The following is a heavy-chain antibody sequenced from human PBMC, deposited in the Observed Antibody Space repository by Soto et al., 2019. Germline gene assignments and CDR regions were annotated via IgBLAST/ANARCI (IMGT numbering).Heavy chain of an antibody. CDR3: AKEPWSPLEPS. V-gene: IGHV3-66*01. D-gene: IGHD1-1*01. CDR1: GFTVSSNY. CDR2: IYSGDNT. J-gene: IGHJ5*02. Sequence: EVQVVESGGGLVQPGGSLRLSCAASGFTVSSNYMSWVRQAPGKGLEWVSVIYSGDNTFYADSVKGRFSISRDDSKNTLYLQMNSLRVEDTAVYYCAKEPWSPLEPSWCQGTLVTVSS.